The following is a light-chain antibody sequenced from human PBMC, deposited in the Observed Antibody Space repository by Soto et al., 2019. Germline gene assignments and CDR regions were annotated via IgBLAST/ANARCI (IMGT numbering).Light chain of an antibody. V-gene: IGKV1-5*01. J-gene: IGKJ1*01. CDR1: QSISSW. Sequence: DIQMTQSPSTLSASVGDRVMITCPASQSISSWLAWYQQKPGKAPKLLIYDASSLESGVPSRFSGSGSGTEITLTMSSVQPDDFATYYCQQYNSYSQTCGQGTKVDIK. CDR3: QQYNSYSQT. CDR2: DAS.